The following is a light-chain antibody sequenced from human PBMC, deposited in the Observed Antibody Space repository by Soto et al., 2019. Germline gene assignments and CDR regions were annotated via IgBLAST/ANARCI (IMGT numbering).Light chain of an antibody. CDR1: QSVTSN. CDR3: QQYDNWWT. V-gene: IGKV3-15*01. Sequence: EIVMTQSPATLSVSPGERATLSCRASQSVTSNLAWYQKKPGQAPRLLIYGASTRATGIPARFSGSGSGTDFTLTISSLQSEDFAVYYCQQYDNWWTFGHGTRVEIK. J-gene: IGKJ1*01. CDR2: GAS.